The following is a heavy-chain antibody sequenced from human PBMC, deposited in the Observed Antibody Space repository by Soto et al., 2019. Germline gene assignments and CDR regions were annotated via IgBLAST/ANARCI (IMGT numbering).Heavy chain of an antibody. V-gene: IGHV3-15*01. CDR2: IKIKTNGGTT. D-gene: IGHD3-3*01. CDR1: GFSLGNAW. CDR3: STLSYRWESLY. Sequence: GGSLSLSFAASGFSLGNAWLTWVGQPPGKGLAWVDRIKIKTNGGTTDYAAPVKGTFTISREDSKNTLYTQMNRLKTEDTAVYYCSTLSYRWESLYWGQGTLVTVSS. J-gene: IGHJ4*02.